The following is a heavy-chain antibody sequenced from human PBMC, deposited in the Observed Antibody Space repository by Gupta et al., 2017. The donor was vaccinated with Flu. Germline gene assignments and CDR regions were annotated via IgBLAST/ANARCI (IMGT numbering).Heavy chain of an antibody. CDR3: ARVFAVEQKTDY. Sequence: EVQVVESGGGLVKPGGSLRLSCAASGFTFSSRCLTWVRQAPGKGLEWVSFISSSSSYIYYADAVKGRFSISRDNAKNSLSLQMNSLRAEDTAVYYCARVFAVEQKTDYWGQGTLVTVSS. CDR2: ISSSSSYI. V-gene: IGHV3-21*01. CDR1: GFTFSSRC. J-gene: IGHJ4*02. D-gene: IGHD2-2*01.